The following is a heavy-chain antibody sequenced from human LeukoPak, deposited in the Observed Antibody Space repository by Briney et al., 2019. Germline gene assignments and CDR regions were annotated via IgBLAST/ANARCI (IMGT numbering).Heavy chain of an antibody. Sequence: GGSLRLSCAASGFTFNNAWMHWVRKLPGKGLVWVSRINSDGSSISYADSVKGRFTISRDNAKNTLYLQMNSLRLEDTAVYYCARLRGYYDSSDHWGQGTLVTVSS. J-gene: IGHJ4*02. CDR3: ARLRGYYDSSDH. CDR2: INSDGSSI. D-gene: IGHD3-22*01. CDR1: GFTFNNAW. V-gene: IGHV3-74*01.